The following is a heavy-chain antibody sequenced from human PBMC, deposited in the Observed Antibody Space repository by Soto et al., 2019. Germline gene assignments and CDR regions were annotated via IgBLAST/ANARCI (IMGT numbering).Heavy chain of an antibody. CDR2: ISGSGGST. CDR1: GCTFSSYA. D-gene: IGHD1-20*01. CDR3: AKPATGFNCLTNKELGY. Sequence: EVQLLESGGGLVQPGGYLRLSCAASGCTFSSYAMSWVRQAPGKGLEWVSAISGSGGSTYYAESVKCRFTISRDNSNYSLYQQMNSPSAEDTAVDYVAKPATGFNCLTNKELGYWGQVTLVTVSS. V-gene: IGHV3-23*01. J-gene: IGHJ1*01.